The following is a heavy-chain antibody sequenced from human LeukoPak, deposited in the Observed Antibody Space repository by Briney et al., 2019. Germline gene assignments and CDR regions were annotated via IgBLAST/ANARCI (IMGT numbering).Heavy chain of an antibody. CDR2: IYYSGST. Sequence: SETLSLTCTVSGGSISSYYWSWIRQPPGKGLEWIGYIYYSGSTNYNPSLKSRVTISVDTSKNQFSLKLSSVTAADTAVYYCARRRSSFYYFDYWGQGTLVTVSS. CDR3: ARRRSSFYYFDY. V-gene: IGHV4-59*08. D-gene: IGHD6-13*01. J-gene: IGHJ4*02. CDR1: GGSISSYY.